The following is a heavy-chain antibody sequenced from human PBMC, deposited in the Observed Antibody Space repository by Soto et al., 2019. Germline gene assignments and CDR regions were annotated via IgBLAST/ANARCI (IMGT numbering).Heavy chain of an antibody. CDR3: ARDRGITSQNIVHPHDAFDI. D-gene: IGHD3-16*02. CDR1: GDSVSSNSAA. Sequence: SQTLSLTCAISGDSVSSNSAAWNWIRQSPSRGLEWLGRTYYRSKWYNDYAVSVKSRITINPDTSKNQFSLQLNSVTPEDTAVYYCARDRGITSQNIVHPHDAFDIWGQGTMVTVSS. V-gene: IGHV6-1*01. J-gene: IGHJ3*02. CDR2: TYYRSKWYN.